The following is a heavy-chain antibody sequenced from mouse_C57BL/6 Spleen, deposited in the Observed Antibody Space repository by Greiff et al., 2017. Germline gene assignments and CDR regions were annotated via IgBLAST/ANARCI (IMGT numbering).Heavy chain of an antibody. J-gene: IGHJ3*01. V-gene: IGHV14-1*01. CDR3: TGLYGSSWAY. D-gene: IGHD1-1*01. Sequence: EVQLVESGAELVRPGASVKLSCTASGFNIKDYYMHWVKQRPEQGLEWIGRSDPEDGDTEYAPKFQGKAPMTADTSSNTAYLPLSILTSEDTAVYYCTGLYGSSWAYWGQGTLVTVSA. CDR1: GFNIKDYY. CDR2: SDPEDGDT.